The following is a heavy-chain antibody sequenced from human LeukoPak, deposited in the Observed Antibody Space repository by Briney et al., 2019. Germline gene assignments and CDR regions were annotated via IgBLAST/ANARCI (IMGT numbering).Heavy chain of an antibody. CDR2: IKQDGSEK. V-gene: IGHV3-7*01. Sequence: GGSLRLSCAASGFTFSSHWMSWVRQAPGKGLEWVANIKQDGSEKYYVDSVKGRFTISRDNAKNSLYLQMNSLRAEDTAVYYCARDDYGGPRWFDPWGQGALVTVSS. D-gene: IGHD4-23*01. J-gene: IGHJ5*02. CDR3: ARDDYGGPRWFDP. CDR1: GFTFSSHW.